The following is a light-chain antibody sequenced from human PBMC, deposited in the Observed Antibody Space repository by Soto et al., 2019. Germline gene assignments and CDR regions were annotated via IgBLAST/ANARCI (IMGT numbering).Light chain of an antibody. V-gene: IGKV3-20*01. CDR1: QSFTTSQ. CDR3: QQYASSPRT. J-gene: IGKJ1*01. CDR2: GAS. Sequence: EIVLTQSPGTLSLSPGERATLFCRASQSFTTSQLAWYQQKPGQAPRVLIFGASSRPTGIPDRFSGSGSGTDFTLTIGRLEPEDSAVYYCQQYASSPRTFGQGTTVEIK.